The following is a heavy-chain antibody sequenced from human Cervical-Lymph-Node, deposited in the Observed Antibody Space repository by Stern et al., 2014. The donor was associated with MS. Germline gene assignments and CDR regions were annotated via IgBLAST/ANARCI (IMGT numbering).Heavy chain of an antibody. J-gene: IGHJ2*01. CDR1: GFSLGTSGAS. V-gene: IGHV2-70*15. CDR3: ARDSWNVVYFDL. D-gene: IGHD1-1*01. CDR2: IDWENDK. Sequence: QVTLKESGPALVKPTQTVTLTCTFSGFSLGTSGASVSWIRQPPGKALEWLARIDWENDKYYSTSLQTRLTISKDTSIDQVVLTMTNMSPMDTATYYCARDSWNVVYFDLGGRGTLVTVSS.